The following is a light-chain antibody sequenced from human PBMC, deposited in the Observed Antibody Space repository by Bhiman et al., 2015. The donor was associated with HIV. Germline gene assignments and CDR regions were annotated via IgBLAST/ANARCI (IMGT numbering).Light chain of an antibody. CDR1: SSDIGSSNY. CDR2: EVT. J-gene: IGLJ2*01. CDR3: SSYTSSSTVV. V-gene: IGLV2-14*01. Sequence: QSALTQPPSASGSPGQSVTISCTGASSDIGSSNYVSWYQQHPGKAPKLMIYEVTKRPSGVSNRFSGSKSGNTASLTISGLQAEDEADYYCSSYTSSSTVVFGGGTKLTVL.